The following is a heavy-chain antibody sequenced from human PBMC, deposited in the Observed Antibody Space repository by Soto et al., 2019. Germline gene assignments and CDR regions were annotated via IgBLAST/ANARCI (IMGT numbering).Heavy chain of an antibody. D-gene: IGHD3-10*01. V-gene: IGHV1-69*01. J-gene: IGHJ4*02. CDR2: ITPIFGTT. CDR3: ARDQYRHGSGTYYVMGWDH. CDR1: GVTFTTHE. Sequence: QVQLVQSGAEVRKTGSSVKVSCRAYGVTFTTHEFSWVRQAPGQGPEWMGGITPIFGTTKYAPKFQSRVTITADESTSTVYMELRSLRSDDTAVYYCARDQYRHGSGTYYVMGWDHWGQGTLVTVSS.